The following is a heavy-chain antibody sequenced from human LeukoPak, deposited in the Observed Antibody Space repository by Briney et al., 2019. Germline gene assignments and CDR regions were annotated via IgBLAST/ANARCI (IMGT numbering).Heavy chain of an antibody. CDR2: ISGSGRNK. V-gene: IGHV3-48*04. CDR1: GFAFSTSH. CDR3: ARDSSRYYAADY. Sequence: PGGSLRLSCAASGFAFSTSHMNWVRQAPGKGLEWLSSISGSGRNKFYADSVKGRFSISRDNARNSLYLQMNGLRAEDTALYYCARDSSRYYAADYWGQGTLVTVSS. J-gene: IGHJ4*02. D-gene: IGHD2/OR15-2a*01.